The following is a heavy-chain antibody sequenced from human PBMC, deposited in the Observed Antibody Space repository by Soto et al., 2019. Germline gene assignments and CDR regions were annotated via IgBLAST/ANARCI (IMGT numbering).Heavy chain of an antibody. V-gene: IGHV1-46*01. CDR3: ARSPVHVATTLFYFDF. Sequence: ASVKVSCKASGYTFTTYFIHWVRQAPGQGLESMGIIDPSAGSTTYTRKFQGRVTMTRDTSTSTLYMEMRSLRSEDTAIIYCARSPVHVATTLFYFDFSGQGPPVTVSS. J-gene: IGHJ4*02. D-gene: IGHD5-12*01. CDR2: IDPSAGST. CDR1: GYTFTTYF.